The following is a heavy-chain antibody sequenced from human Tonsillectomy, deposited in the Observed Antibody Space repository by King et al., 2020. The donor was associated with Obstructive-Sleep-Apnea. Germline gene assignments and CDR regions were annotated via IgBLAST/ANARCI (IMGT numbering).Heavy chain of an antibody. J-gene: IGHJ4*02. D-gene: IGHD2-2*01. CDR2: ISVNVGST. CDR3: AKDRPTGYCSSTSCSPFDY. V-gene: IGHV3-23*04. CDR1: GFTFSSDA. Sequence: VQLVEAGGGLVQPWGFLRLSCAASGFTFSSDAMSWVCQAPGEGREWGSAISVNVGSTYYSDSGKGRFTFSRDNSKTTLYLQMNSLRAEDTAVYYCAKDRPTGYCSSTSCSPFDYWGQGTLVTVSS.